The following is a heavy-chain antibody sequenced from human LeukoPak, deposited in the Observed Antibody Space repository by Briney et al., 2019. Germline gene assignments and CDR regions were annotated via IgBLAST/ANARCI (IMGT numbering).Heavy chain of an antibody. Sequence: SVKVSCKASGGTFSSYAISWVRQAPGQGLEWMGGIIPIFGTANYAQKFQGRVTMTRDTSISTAYMELSRLRSDDTAVYYCARDGARYDILTGYGFDYWGQGTLVTVSS. J-gene: IGHJ4*02. V-gene: IGHV1-69*05. CDR2: IIPIFGTA. CDR3: ARDGARYDILTGYGFDY. CDR1: GGTFSSYA. D-gene: IGHD3-9*01.